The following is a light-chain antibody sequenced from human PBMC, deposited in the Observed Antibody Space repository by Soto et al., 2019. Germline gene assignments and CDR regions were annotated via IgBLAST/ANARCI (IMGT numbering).Light chain of an antibody. CDR3: QRYGSSPLR. CDR1: QRVSRSY. Sequence: EIVLTQSPGTLSLSPGERATLSCRASQRVSRSYLAWYQQKPGQAPRLLIYGASSRATGIPYRFRGRGSRTVFALSISKLEPEEFAVYYCQRYGSSPLRFGGGTKVEIK. J-gene: IGKJ4*01. V-gene: IGKV3-20*01. CDR2: GAS.